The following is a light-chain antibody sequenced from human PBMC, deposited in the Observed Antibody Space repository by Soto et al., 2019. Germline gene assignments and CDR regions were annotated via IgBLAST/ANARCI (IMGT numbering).Light chain of an antibody. V-gene: IGLV2-14*03. Sequence: QSVLTQPASVSGSPGQASTISCTGTTSHVGAYDFVSWYQQHPDKARKLMIYEVSYRPSGVSNRFSGSKSVNTATLTISGLQAEDEGDYYCSSYTTSSTRVFGTGTKVTVL. J-gene: IGLJ1*01. CDR3: SSYTTSSTRV. CDR1: TSHVGAYDF. CDR2: EVS.